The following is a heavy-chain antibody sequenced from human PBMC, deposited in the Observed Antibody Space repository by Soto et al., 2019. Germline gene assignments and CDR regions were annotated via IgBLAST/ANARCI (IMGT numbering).Heavy chain of an antibody. CDR3: ARTYGSGSYNWFDP. V-gene: IGHV4-59*01. CDR1: GGSISSYY. Sequence: SETLSLTCTVSGGSISSYYWSWIRQPPGKGLEWIGYIYYSGSTNYNPSLKSRVTISVDTSKNQFSLKLSSVTAADTAVYYCARTYGSGSYNWFDPWGQGTLVTVSS. D-gene: IGHD3-10*01. CDR2: IYYSGST. J-gene: IGHJ5*02.